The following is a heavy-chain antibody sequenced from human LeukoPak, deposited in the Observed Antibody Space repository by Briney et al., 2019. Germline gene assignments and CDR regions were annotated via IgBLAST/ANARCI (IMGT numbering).Heavy chain of an antibody. Sequence: ASVKVSCTASGYTFTIYSFSWVRQAPGQGLEWMGWVSTTNDKANYAQKLQGRVTMTTDTSTSTAYMELRSLSSDDTAVYYCGRVVTGYYRLDPWGLGTLVTVSS. CDR1: GYTFTIYS. J-gene: IGHJ5*02. V-gene: IGHV1-18*01. D-gene: IGHD3-9*01. CDR2: VSTTNDKA. CDR3: GRVVTGYYRLDP.